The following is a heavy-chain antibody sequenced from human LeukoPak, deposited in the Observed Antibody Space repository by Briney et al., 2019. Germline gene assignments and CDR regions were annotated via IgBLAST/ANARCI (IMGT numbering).Heavy chain of an antibody. D-gene: IGHD6-13*01. CDR2: ISGYNSKP. CDR1: GYSFTNYG. Sequence: ASVKVSCKTSGYSFTNYGITWVRQAPGQGLEWMGWISGYNSKPFYAQNFQGRVTMTTDTSTSTAYMELRSLRSDDTAVYYCARESGAAAGTEYYYYMDVWGKGTTVTISS. CDR3: ARESGAAAGTEYYYYMDV. J-gene: IGHJ6*03. V-gene: IGHV1-18*01.